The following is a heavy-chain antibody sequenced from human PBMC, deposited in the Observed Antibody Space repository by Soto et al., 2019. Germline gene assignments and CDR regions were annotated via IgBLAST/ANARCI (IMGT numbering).Heavy chain of an antibody. D-gene: IGHD3-10*01. V-gene: IGHV1-18*01. Sequence: ASVKVSCKASGYTFTSYGISWVRQAPGQGLEWMGWISAYNGNTNYAQKLQGRVTMTTDTSTSTAYMELRSLRSDDTAVYYCARDMYYYGSGSYYNHPNWFEPWGQGTLVTVSS. CDR3: ARDMYYYGSGSYYNHPNWFEP. CDR2: ISAYNGNT. J-gene: IGHJ5*02. CDR1: GYTFTSYG.